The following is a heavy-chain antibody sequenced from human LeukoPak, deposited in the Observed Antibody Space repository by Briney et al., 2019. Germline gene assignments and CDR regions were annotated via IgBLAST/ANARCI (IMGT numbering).Heavy chain of an antibody. V-gene: IGHV3-21*01. CDR3: ARESEGITIFGVAPDDAFDI. D-gene: IGHD3-3*01. Sequence: GGSLRLSCAASGFTFSSYSINWVRQAPGKGLEWVSCVSSTIIYYADSVKGRFTISRDNAKNSLYLQMNGLRAEDTAVYYCARESEGITIFGVAPDDAFDIWGQGTMVTVSS. CDR1: GFTFSSYS. CDR2: VSSTII. J-gene: IGHJ3*02.